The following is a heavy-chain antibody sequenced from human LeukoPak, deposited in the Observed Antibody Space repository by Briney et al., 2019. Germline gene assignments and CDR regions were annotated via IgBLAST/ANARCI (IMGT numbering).Heavy chain of an antibody. CDR3: ARGPLSGYEDY. V-gene: IGHV3-7*01. J-gene: IGHJ4*02. Sequence: GGSLRLPCAASGFIFSNSWMSCVRQDLGKGLEWVANIRQDGSDKYYVDSVKGRFTISRDNAKNTLYLQMNSLRLEDTAVYYCARGPLSGYEDYWGQGILVAVSS. D-gene: IGHD5-12*01. CDR1: GFIFSNSW. CDR2: IRQDGSDK.